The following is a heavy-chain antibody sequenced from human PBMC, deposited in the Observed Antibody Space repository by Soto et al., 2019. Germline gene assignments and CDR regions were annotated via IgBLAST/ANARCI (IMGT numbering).Heavy chain of an antibody. CDR1: SGSISSYF. CDR3: VRSVGAGAPFDY. CDR2: LYYSGST. D-gene: IGHD1-26*01. Sequence: QVQLQESGPGLVKPSETLSLTCTVSSGSISSYFWSWIRQPPGKGLEWIGYLYYSGSTNYNPSLKSRXXIXVXMSKNQFSLNLTSVTTADAAVYYCVRSVGAGAPFDYWGQGTLVTVSS. J-gene: IGHJ4*02. V-gene: IGHV4-59*01.